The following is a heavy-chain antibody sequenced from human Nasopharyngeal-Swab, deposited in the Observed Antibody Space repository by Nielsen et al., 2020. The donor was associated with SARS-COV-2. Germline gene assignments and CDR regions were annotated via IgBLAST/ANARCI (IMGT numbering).Heavy chain of an antibody. CDR1: GYRFTDYW. V-gene: IGHV5-51*01. CDR2: IFPGDSDI. Sequence: GESLKISCATSGYRFTDYWIAWVRQAPGKGLECMGTIFPGDSDIRYSPSFEGRVTISVDQSITTAYLHWTSLKASDTAKYYCAIGAAVGTLFHGMDVWGQGTMVTVSS. J-gene: IGHJ6*02. CDR3: AIGAAVGTLFHGMDV. D-gene: IGHD1-26*01.